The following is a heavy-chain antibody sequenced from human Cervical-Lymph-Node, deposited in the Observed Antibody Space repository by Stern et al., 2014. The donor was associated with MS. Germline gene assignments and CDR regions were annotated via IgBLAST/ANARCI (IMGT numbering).Heavy chain of an antibody. Sequence: QVQLVQSGAEVKKPGASVKVSCKASGYTFTDYYLHWVRQAPGQGLEWMGRINPVHGGTTSAKKFQGRVAMTRHTAISTAYMELSRLTSDDTAVYYCARTKTVTTYYGMDVWGQGTTVTVSS. D-gene: IGHD4-17*01. CDR1: GYTFTDYY. V-gene: IGHV1-2*06. J-gene: IGHJ6*02. CDR3: ARTKTVTTYYGMDV. CDR2: INPVHGGT.